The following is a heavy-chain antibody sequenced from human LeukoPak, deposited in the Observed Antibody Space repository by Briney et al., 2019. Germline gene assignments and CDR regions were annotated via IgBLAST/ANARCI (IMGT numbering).Heavy chain of an antibody. D-gene: IGHD1-26*01. V-gene: IGHV3-30*04. Sequence: GGSLRLSCAASEFTFSSYTMHWVRQAPGKGLEWVAVISYDGSNKDYGDSVKGRFTISRDNSKDALYLQMKSLRPEDTAVYYCTRAVGEGWFDPWGQGTLVTVSS. CDR1: EFTFSSYT. J-gene: IGHJ5*02. CDR2: ISYDGSNK. CDR3: TRAVGEGWFDP.